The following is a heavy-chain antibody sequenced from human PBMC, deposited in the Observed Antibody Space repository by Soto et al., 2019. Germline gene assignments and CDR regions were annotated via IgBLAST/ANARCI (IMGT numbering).Heavy chain of an antibody. D-gene: IGHD4-17*01. CDR3: ARPDFGDYWYFDL. J-gene: IGHJ2*01. CDR2: IIPALGTA. Sequence: QDQLVQSGAEVKKPGSSVKVSCKASGGTFSSHTFSWVRQAPGQGLEWMGRIIPALGTATYAQKFQGRVTLTXDXPATTVYMELNSLRSEDTAVYYCARPDFGDYWYFDLWGRGTLVTVSS. V-gene: IGHV1-69*08. CDR1: GGTFSSHT.